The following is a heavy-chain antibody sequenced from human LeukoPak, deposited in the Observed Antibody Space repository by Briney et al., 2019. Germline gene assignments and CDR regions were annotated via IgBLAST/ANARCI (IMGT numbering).Heavy chain of an antibody. J-gene: IGHJ4*02. D-gene: IGHD1-26*01. CDR2: ISGSGGST. V-gene: IGHV3-23*01. CDR1: GFTFSSYA. CDR3: ARGRYSGTYLLDY. Sequence: GGSLRLSCAASGFTFSSYAMSWVRQAPGKGLEWVSAISGSGGSTYYADSVKGRFTISRDNAKNSLYLQMNSLRAEDTAVYYCARGRYSGTYLLDYWGQGTLVTVSS.